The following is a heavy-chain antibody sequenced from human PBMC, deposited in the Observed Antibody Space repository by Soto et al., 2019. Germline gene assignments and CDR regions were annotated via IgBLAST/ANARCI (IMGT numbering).Heavy chain of an antibody. Sequence: PGGSLRLSCAASGFTFSSYSMNWVRQAPGKGLEWVSSISSSSSYIYYADSVKGRFTISRDNAKNSLYLQMNSLRAEDTAVYYCAREVPAARDYYYYGMDVWGQGTTVTVSS. CDR2: ISSSSSYI. CDR3: AREVPAARDYYYYGMDV. V-gene: IGHV3-21*01. D-gene: IGHD2-2*01. J-gene: IGHJ6*02. CDR1: GFTFSSYS.